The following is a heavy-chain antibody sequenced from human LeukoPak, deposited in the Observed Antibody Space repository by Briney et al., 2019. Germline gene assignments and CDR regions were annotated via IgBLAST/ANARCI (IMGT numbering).Heavy chain of an antibody. CDR1: GGSISSGSYY. Sequence: KPSQTLSLTCTVSGGSISSGSYYWSWIRQPAGKGLEWIGRIYTSGSTNYNPSLKSRVTISVDTSKDQFSLKLSSVTAADTAVYYCASGGLIAAAGTIPYYYYMDVWGKGTTVTVSS. V-gene: IGHV4-61*02. CDR3: ASGGLIAAAGTIPYYYYMDV. J-gene: IGHJ6*03. D-gene: IGHD6-13*01. CDR2: IYTSGST.